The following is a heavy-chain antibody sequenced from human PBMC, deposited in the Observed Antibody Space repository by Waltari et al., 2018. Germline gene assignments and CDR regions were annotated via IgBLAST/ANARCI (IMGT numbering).Heavy chain of an antibody. CDR1: GASISGGYD. D-gene: IGHD3-22*01. CDR2: IYGISGST. J-gene: IGHJ4*02. V-gene: IGHV4-38-2*01. Sequence: QVQLQESGPGLVKPSETLSLTCAVSGASISGGYDWSWIRQAPGKGLEWIGYIYGISGSTNYNPSLKNRVTISKDTSKNQFSLKLTSVTAADTAVYYCARRDYYDSGYSSFDYWGQGVLVTVSS. CDR3: ARRDYYDSGYSSFDY.